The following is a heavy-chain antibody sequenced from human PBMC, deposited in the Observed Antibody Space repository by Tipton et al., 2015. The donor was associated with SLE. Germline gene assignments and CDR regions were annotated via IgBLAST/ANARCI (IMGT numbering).Heavy chain of an antibody. Sequence: TLSLTCTVSGYSISSGYYWGWIRQPLGKGLEWIGSIYHSGSTYYNPSLKSRVTISVDTSKNQFSLKLSSVTAADTAVYYCARDLTGLGFDYWGQGTLVTVSS. CDR3: ARDLTGLGFDY. V-gene: IGHV4-38-2*02. CDR2: IYHSGST. D-gene: IGHD1-20*01. CDR1: GYSISSGYY. J-gene: IGHJ4*02.